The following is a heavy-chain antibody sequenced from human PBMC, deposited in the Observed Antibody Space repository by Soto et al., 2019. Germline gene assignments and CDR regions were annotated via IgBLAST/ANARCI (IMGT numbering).Heavy chain of an antibody. CDR2: ISSSSSTI. CDR3: ARPYGDYAS. Sequence: EVQLVESGGGLVQPGGSLRLSSAASGFTFRTYSMNWVRQAPGKGLEWISYISSSSSTIYYADSVKGRFTISRDNAKNSLYLQMNSLRDEDTAVYYGARPYGDYASWGQGTLVTVSS. CDR1: GFTFRTYS. D-gene: IGHD4-17*01. V-gene: IGHV3-48*02. J-gene: IGHJ5*02.